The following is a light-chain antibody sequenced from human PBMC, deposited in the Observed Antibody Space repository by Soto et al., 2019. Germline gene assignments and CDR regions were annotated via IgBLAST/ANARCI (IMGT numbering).Light chain of an antibody. CDR1: SSDIGNYNY. CDR3: TSYAGYNNPVI. Sequence: QSALTQPPSASGSPGQSVTISCTGTSSDIGNYNYVSWYQQHPHKAPKLVIYEVNKRPSGVPDRFSGSKSGNTASLTVSGLQAEDEAGYYCTSYAGYNNPVIFGGGTKVTVL. V-gene: IGLV2-8*01. J-gene: IGLJ2*01. CDR2: EVN.